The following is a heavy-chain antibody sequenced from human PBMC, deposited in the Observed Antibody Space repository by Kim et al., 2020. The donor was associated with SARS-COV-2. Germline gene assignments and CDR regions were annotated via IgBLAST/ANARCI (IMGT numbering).Heavy chain of an antibody. J-gene: IGHJ4*02. CDR1: GFTFSSYG. CDR2: IWYDGSNK. D-gene: IGHD6-13*01. V-gene: IGHV3-33*01. Sequence: GGSLRLSCAASGFTFSSYGMHWVRQAPGKGLEWVAVIWYDGSNKYYADSVKGRFTISRDNSKSTLYLQMNSLRAEDTAVYYCARVRRPGIEKSNYFDYWGQGTLVTVSS. CDR3: ARVRRPGIEKSNYFDY.